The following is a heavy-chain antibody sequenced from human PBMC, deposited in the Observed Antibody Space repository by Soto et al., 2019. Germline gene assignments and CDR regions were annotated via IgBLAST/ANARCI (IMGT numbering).Heavy chain of an antibody. J-gene: IGHJ6*02. D-gene: IGHD2-21*02. V-gene: IGHV5-10-1*01. CDR3: ARLGSDSYYYYGMDV. Sequence: PGESLKISCKGSGYSFTSYWISWVRQMPGKGLEWMGRIDPSDSYTNYSPSFQGHVTISADKSISTAYLQWSSLKASDTAMYYCARLGSDSYYYYGMDVWGQGTTVTVSS. CDR1: GYSFTSYW. CDR2: IDPSDSYT.